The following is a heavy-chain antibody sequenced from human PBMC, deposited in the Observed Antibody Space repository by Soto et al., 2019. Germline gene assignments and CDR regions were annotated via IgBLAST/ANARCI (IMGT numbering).Heavy chain of an antibody. CDR1: GGSISSGDYY. CDR2: IYYSGST. Sequence: SETLSLTCTVSGGSISSGDYYWSWIRQPPGKGLEWIGYIYYSGSTYYNPSLKSRVTISVDTSKNQFSLKLSSVTAADTAVYYCARDTSGYYYPGPYDYWGQGTLVTVS. CDR3: ARDTSGYYYPGPYDY. D-gene: IGHD3-22*01. V-gene: IGHV4-30-4*01. J-gene: IGHJ4*02.